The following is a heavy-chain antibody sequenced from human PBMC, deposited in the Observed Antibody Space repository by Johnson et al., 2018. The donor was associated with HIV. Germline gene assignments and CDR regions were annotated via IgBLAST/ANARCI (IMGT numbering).Heavy chain of an antibody. CDR1: GFTFSDYY. J-gene: IGHJ3*02. Sequence: VHLVESGGGLVQPGGSLRLSCAASGFTFSDYYMSWVRQAPGKGLEWVSVIYSGGRSYYAAAVKGRLTLSRDTATNTLYLQMNRLRAEDTAVYYCARDVTAGNDAFYIWGQGTMVTVSS. CDR3: ARDVTAGNDAFYI. CDR2: IYSGGRS. V-gene: IGHV3-66*02. D-gene: IGHD1-1*01.